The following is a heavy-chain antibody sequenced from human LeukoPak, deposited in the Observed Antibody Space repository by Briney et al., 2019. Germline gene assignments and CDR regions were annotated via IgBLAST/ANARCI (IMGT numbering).Heavy chain of an antibody. CDR2: IYYSGST. J-gene: IGHJ4*02. CDR3: ASIYGGNFDY. Sequence: SETLSLTCTDSGGSISSSSYYWGWIRQPPGKGLEWIGSIYYSGSTYYNPSLKSRVTISVDTSKNQFSLKLSSVTAADTAVYYCASIYGGNFDYWGQGTLVTVSS. V-gene: IGHV4-39*07. D-gene: IGHD4-23*01. CDR1: GGSISSSSYY.